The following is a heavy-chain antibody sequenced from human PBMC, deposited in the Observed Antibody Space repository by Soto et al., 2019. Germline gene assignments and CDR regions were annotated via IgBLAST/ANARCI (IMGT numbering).Heavy chain of an antibody. CDR2: IIPIFGTA. D-gene: IGHD1-26*01. CDR1: GGTFSSYA. J-gene: IGHJ6*02. V-gene: IGHV1-69*06. CDR3: ASFRYSGSYLPSYYGMDV. Sequence: ASVKVSCKASGGTFSSYAISWVRQAPGQGLEWMGGIIPIFGTANYAQKFQGRVTITADKSTSTAYMELSSLRSEDTAVYYCASFRYSGSYLPSYYGMDVWGQGTTVTVSS.